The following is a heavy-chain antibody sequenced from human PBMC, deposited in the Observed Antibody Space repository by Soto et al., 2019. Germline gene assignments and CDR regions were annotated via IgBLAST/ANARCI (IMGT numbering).Heavy chain of an antibody. J-gene: IGHJ4*02. CDR1: GSSINSSGYY. CDR3: ARLPSRHLVDY. Sequence: SETLSLTCTVSGSSINSSGYYWGWFRQPPGKGLEWIGSMFYGVSTYYNPSLESRVTVSADTAKNQSSLNLRSVTAADTAGYCCARLPSRHLVDYWGQGTLGTVSS. V-gene: IGHV4-39*01. D-gene: IGHD3-3*02. CDR2: MFYGVST.